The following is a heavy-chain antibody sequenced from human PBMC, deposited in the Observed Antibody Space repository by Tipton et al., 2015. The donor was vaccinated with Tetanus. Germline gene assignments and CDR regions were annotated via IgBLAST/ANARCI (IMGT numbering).Heavy chain of an antibody. D-gene: IGHD2-8*02. CDR2: VENGGTA. CDR1: GDFITSTSYY. J-gene: IGHJ4*02. Sequence: TLSLTCTVSGDFITSTSYYWGWIRQAPGKGLEWIGAVENGGTAYYNPSLRSRVTISRDTSKNQVSLRLTSVTAADTAIYYCARQTSTGTGGRGPFDYWGQGTVVIVSS. V-gene: IGHV4-39*01. CDR3: ARQTSTGTGGRGPFDY.